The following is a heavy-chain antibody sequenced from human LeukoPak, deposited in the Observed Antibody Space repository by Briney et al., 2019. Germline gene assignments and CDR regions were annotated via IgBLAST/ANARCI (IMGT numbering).Heavy chain of an antibody. V-gene: IGHV1-69*13. CDR2: IIPIFGTA. J-gene: IGHJ4*02. CDR3: ARCRDGYNLCDY. Sequence: ASVKVSCKASGGTFSSYAISWVRQAPGQGLEWMGGIIPIFGTANYAQKFQGRVTITADESTSTAYMELSSLRSEDTAVYYCARCRDGYNLCDYWGQGTLVTVSS. D-gene: IGHD5-24*01. CDR1: GGTFSSYA.